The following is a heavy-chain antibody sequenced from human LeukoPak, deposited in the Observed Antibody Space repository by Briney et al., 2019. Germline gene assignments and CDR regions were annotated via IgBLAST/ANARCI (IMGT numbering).Heavy chain of an antibody. Sequence: PGGSLRLSCAASGFTFSSYWMSWVRQAPGKGLEWVANIKQDGSEKYYVDSVKGRFTISRDNAKNSLYLQMNSLRAEDTAVYYCARKADSRGDYYYYYMDVWGKGTTVTISS. J-gene: IGHJ6*03. CDR1: GFTFSSYW. CDR3: ARKADSRGDYYYYYMDV. D-gene: IGHD3-10*01. CDR2: IKQDGSEK. V-gene: IGHV3-7*01.